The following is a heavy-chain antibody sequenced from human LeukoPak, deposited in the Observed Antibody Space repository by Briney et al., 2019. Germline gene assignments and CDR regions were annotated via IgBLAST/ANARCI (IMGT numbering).Heavy chain of an antibody. CDR1: GGSLSSYY. CDR2: IYYSGSP. D-gene: IGHD4-17*01. Sequence: SEALSLTCTVSGGSLSSYYWSSIRQPPGKGLEWVGYIYYSGSPNYNPSLKSRVTISVDTSKNQFCLKLSAVTAAYTAVYYCARLRDYDDAFDIWGQGTMVTVSS. CDR3: ARLRDYDDAFDI. V-gene: IGHV4-59*01. J-gene: IGHJ3*02.